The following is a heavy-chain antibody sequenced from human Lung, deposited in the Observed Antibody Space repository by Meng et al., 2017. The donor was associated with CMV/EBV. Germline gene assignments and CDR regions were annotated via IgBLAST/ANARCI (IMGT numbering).Heavy chain of an antibody. CDR1: GGSFSGYY. V-gene: IGHV4-34*01. CDR2: INHSGST. J-gene: IGHJ6*02. CDR3: ARAGRSYGMDV. Sequence: SETXSLXCAVYGGSFSGYYWSWLRQPPGKGLEWIGEINHSGSTNYNPSLKSRVTISVDTSKNQFSLKLSSVTAADTAVYYCARAGRSYGMDVWAQGTTVTVAS.